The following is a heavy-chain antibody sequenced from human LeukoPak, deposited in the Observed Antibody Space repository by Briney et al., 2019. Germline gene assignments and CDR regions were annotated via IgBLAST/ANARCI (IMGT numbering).Heavy chain of an antibody. CDR1: GITFSSYS. Sequence: GGSLRLSCAASGITFSSYSMNWVRQAPGKGLEWVSSISSSSSYIYYADSVKGRFTISRDNAKNSLYLQMNSLRAEDTAVYYCARAPSKYDFWSGYHYYYMDVWGKGTTVTVSS. D-gene: IGHD3-3*01. CDR2: ISSSSSYI. J-gene: IGHJ6*03. CDR3: ARAPSKYDFWSGYHYYYMDV. V-gene: IGHV3-21*01.